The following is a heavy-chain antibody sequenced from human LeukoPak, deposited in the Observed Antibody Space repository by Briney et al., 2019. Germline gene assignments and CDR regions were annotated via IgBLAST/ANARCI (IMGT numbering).Heavy chain of an antibody. CDR2: INPNSGGT. D-gene: IGHD3-16*01. CDR1: GYTFTSYY. Sequence: GASVKVSCKASGYTFTSYYMHWVRQAPGQGLEWMGWINPNSGGTNYAQKFQGWVTMTRDTSISTAYMELSRLRSDDTAVYYCARSPLPYAKQYYSDYWGQGTLVTVSS. CDR3: ARSPLPYAKQYYSDY. J-gene: IGHJ4*02. V-gene: IGHV1-2*04.